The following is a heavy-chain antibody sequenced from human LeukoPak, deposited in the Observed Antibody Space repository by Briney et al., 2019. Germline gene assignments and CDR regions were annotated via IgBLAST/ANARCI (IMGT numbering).Heavy chain of an antibody. CDR2: ISDRSGST. J-gene: IGHJ4*02. CDR1: GFTFNNFA. CDR3: ARAPGYRSFLDY. V-gene: IGHV3-23*01. Sequence: GGSLRLSCEASGFTFNNFAMSWVRLAPGKGLEWVSGISDRSGSTYYADSVKGRFTISRDNAKNSLYLQMNSLRAEDTAVYYCARAPGYRSFLDYWGQGTLVIVSS. D-gene: IGHD6-13*01.